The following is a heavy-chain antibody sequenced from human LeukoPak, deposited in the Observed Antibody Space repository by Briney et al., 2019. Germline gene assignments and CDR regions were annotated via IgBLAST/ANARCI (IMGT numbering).Heavy chain of an antibody. V-gene: IGHV4-59*01. CDR3: ARGLVGSPYYFDY. CDR2: IYYSGST. D-gene: IGHD1-14*01. Sequence: SETLSLTCTVSGGSISSYYWNWIRQPPGKGLEWIGYIYYSGSTNYNPSLKSRVTISVDTPKNQFSLKLSSVTAADTAVYYCARGLVGSPYYFDYWGQGTLVTVSS. J-gene: IGHJ4*02. CDR1: GGSISSYY.